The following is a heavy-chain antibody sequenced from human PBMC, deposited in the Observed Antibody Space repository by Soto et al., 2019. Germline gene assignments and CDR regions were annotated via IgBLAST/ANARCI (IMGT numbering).Heavy chain of an antibody. CDR3: ARYETTLGFTS. CDR2: INPNSDT. D-gene: IGHD1-1*01. CDR1: GYTSTNLD. Sequence: QVQLVQSGAEVKKPGASVKVSCKASGYTSTNLDINWVRQAAGQGLEWVRWINPNSDTGFAQKFQGRVTLTRDTSISTVYMELSGLTSEDTAVYYCARYETTLGFTSWGQGTPVFVSS. V-gene: IGHV1-8*01. J-gene: IGHJ5*02.